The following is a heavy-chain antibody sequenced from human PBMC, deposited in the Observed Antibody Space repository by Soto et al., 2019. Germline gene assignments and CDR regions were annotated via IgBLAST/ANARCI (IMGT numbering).Heavy chain of an antibody. CDR3: TRAQPATLFDY. V-gene: IGHV3-72*01. CDR2: SRNKANSYTT. Sequence: EVQLVESGGGLVQPGGSLRLSCAVSGFTFSDHYVDWVRQAPGKGLEWVGRSRNKANSYTTEYAASVKGRFTISRDDSKHSLYLQMKSLKTEDAAMYYCTRAQPATLFDYWGQGTLVTVSS. CDR1: GFTFSDHY. J-gene: IGHJ4*02. D-gene: IGHD5-18*01.